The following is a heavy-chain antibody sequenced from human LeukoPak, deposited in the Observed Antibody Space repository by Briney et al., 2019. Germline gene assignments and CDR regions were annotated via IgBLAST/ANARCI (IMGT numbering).Heavy chain of an antibody. Sequence: GGSLRLSCAASGFTFSSYSMNWVRQAPGKGLEWVSGFSGSDGSTYYADSVKGRFTISRDNSKNTLYLQMNSLRAEDTAVYYCAKAFYPGEGTYYFDYWGQGTLVTVSS. J-gene: IGHJ4*02. CDR3: AKAFYPGEGTYYFDY. V-gene: IGHV3-23*01. D-gene: IGHD1-1*01. CDR1: GFTFSSYS. CDR2: FSGSDGST.